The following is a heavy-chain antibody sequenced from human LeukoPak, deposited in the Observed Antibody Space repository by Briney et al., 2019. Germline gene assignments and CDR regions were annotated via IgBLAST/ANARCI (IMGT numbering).Heavy chain of an antibody. CDR1: GYTFTIYY. Sequence: ASVKVSCKASGYTFTIYYMHWVRQAPGQGLEWMGWINPNSGGTSYARRFQGRVTMTRDTPISTAYMELSRLTSDDTAVYYCARNPAYCTSTSCYNDYWGQGTLVTVSS. CDR3: ARNPAYCTSTSCYNDY. J-gene: IGHJ4*02. CDR2: INPNSGGT. D-gene: IGHD2-2*02. V-gene: IGHV1-2*02.